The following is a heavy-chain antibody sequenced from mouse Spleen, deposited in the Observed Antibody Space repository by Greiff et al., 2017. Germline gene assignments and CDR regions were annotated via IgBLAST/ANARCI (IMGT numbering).Heavy chain of an antibody. Sequence: QVQLQQSGPGLVQPSQSLSITCTVSGFSLTSYGVHWVRQPPGKGLEWLGVIWSGGSTDYNAAFISRLSISKDNSKSQVFFKMNSLQADDTAIYYCAKSAIYYDYDWYFDVWGTGTTVTVSS. J-gene: IGHJ1*03. D-gene: IGHD2-4*01. CDR1: GFSLTSYG. V-gene: IGHV2-4*01. CDR3: AKSAIYYDYDWYFDV. CDR2: IWSGGST.